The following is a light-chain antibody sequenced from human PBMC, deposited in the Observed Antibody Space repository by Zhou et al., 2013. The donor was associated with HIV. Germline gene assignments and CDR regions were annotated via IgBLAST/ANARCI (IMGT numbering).Light chain of an antibody. CDR3: QHYDTVPYT. V-gene: IGKV1-33*01. Sequence: DIQMTQSPSSLSASVGDRVTITCQASQDITNYLNWYQQKPGEAPKLLITDASSLETGVPLRFSGSGSGTHFAFTISSLQPEDIATYYCQHYDTVPYTFGQGTKVEI. CDR1: QDITNY. J-gene: IGKJ2*01. CDR2: DAS.